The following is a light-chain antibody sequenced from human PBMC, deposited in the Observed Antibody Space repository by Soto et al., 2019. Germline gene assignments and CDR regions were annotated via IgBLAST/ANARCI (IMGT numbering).Light chain of an antibody. CDR2: KAS. CDR1: QSISSW. CDR3: EQYSVYPRT. Sequence: DIQMTQSPSTLSASVGDRVTITCRASQSISSWLAWYQQKAGRAPKLLIQKASSLESGVPSRFSGSGSGTEFTLTITSLQPDDFASYYCEQYSVYPRTFGQGTKVEIK. J-gene: IGKJ1*01. V-gene: IGKV1-5*03.